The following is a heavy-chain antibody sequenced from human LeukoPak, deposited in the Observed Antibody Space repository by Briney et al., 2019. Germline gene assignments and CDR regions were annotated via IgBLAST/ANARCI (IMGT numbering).Heavy chain of an antibody. Sequence: SATLSITCTVSGGSISSSSYYWGWIRQPPGKGLEWIGSIYYSGSTYYNPSLKSRVTISVDTSKNQFSLKLSSVTAADTAVYYCARPVLRYFDWLPNGMDVWGQGTTVTVSS. CDR3: ARPVLRYFDWLPNGMDV. V-gene: IGHV4-39*01. CDR2: IYYSGST. CDR1: GGSISSSSYY. J-gene: IGHJ6*02. D-gene: IGHD3-9*01.